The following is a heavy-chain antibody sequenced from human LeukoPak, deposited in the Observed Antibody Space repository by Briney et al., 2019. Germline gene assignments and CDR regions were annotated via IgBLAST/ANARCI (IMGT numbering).Heavy chain of an antibody. J-gene: IGHJ4*02. D-gene: IGHD6-6*01. V-gene: IGHV3-30*04. CDR3: AGASSSHLPYYFDY. CDR2: ISYDGSNK. Sequence: GGSLRLSCAASGFTFSSYAMHWVRQAPGKGLEWVAVISYDGSNKYYADSVKGRFTISRDNSKNTLYLQMNSLRAEDTAVYYCAGASSSHLPYYFDYWGQGTLVTVSS. CDR1: GFTFSSYA.